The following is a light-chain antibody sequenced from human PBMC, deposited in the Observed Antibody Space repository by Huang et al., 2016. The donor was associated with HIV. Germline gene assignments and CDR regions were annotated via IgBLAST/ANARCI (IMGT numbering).Light chain of an antibody. Sequence: EMVMTQSPATLSVSPGERATLSCRASQGVSNNIAWYQQKPGQTPRLLIHGASTRATGIAAKFSGRGSGTDFTLTITSLQPEDSAVYYCQHYNNWPPWTFGPGTQVEI. CDR2: GAS. CDR1: QGVSNN. CDR3: QHYNNWPPWT. V-gene: IGKV3D-15*01. J-gene: IGKJ1*01.